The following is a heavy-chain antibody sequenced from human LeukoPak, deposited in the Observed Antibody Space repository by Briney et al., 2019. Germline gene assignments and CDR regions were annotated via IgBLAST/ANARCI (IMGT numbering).Heavy chain of an antibody. CDR2: ISSSSSYI. D-gene: IGHD6-13*01. Sequence: GGSLRLSCAASGFTFSSYSMNWVRQAPGKGLEWVSSISSSSSYIYYADSVKGRFTISRDNAKNSPYLQMNSLRAEDTAVYYCARFLGAAAGGGDPYYYYYMDVWGKGTTVTVSS. V-gene: IGHV3-21*01. CDR3: ARFLGAAAGGGDPYYYYYMDV. J-gene: IGHJ6*03. CDR1: GFTFSSYS.